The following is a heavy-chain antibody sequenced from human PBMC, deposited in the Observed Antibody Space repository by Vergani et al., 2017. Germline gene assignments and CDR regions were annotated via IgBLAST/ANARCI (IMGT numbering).Heavy chain of an antibody. D-gene: IGHD3-16*02. CDR3: AREDDYVWGSYRREINYFDY. Sequence: QMQLQESGPGLVKPSETLSLTCTVSGGSISSYYWSWIRQPAGKGLEWIGRIYTSGSTNYNPSLKSRVTMSVDTSKNQFSLKLSSVTAADTAVYYCAREDDYVWGSYRREINYFDYWGQGTLVTVSS. J-gene: IGHJ4*02. CDR1: GGSISSYY. CDR2: IYTSGST. V-gene: IGHV4-4*07.